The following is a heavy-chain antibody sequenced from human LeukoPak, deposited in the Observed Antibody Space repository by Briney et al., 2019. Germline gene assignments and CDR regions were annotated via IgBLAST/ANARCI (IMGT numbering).Heavy chain of an antibody. Sequence: GGSLRLSCAASGFTFSSYGMHCLRQAPGRGLEWVAVIWYDGSNKYYADSVKGRFTISRDNSKNTLYLQMNSLRAEDTAVYYCAIGGYSSSRDSFDYWGQGTLVTVSS. V-gene: IGHV3-33*01. CDR3: AIGGYSSSRDSFDY. CDR2: IWYDGSNK. J-gene: IGHJ4*02. D-gene: IGHD6-13*01. CDR1: GFTFSSYG.